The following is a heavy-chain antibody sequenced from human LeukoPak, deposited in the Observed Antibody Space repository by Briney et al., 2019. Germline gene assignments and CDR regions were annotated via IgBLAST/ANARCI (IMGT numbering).Heavy chain of an antibody. V-gene: IGHV4-34*01. CDR1: GGSFSGYY. D-gene: IGHD4-23*01. Sequence: SETLSLTCAVYGGSFSGYYWSWIRQPPGKGLEWIGEINHSGSTNYNPSLKSRVSISVDTSKNQFSLKLSSVTAADTAVYYCARDCRGNSVPGDYWGQGTLVTVSS. CDR2: INHSGST. J-gene: IGHJ4*02. CDR3: ARDCRGNSVPGDY.